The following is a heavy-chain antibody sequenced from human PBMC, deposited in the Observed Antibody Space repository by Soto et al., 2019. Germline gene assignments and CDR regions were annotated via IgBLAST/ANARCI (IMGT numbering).Heavy chain of an antibody. Sequence: QVQLVQSGAEVKKPGSSVKVSCKASGGTFSGYAISWVRQAPGQGLEWMGEIIPMFGTSNYAQKFQGRVTITADESTSTAYMELSSLRSEHTAVYYCARGSCSSTSCYKEYYFDLWGQGTLVTVSS. CDR1: GGTFSGYA. CDR2: IIPMFGTS. CDR3: ARGSCSSTSCYKEYYFDL. D-gene: IGHD2-2*02. J-gene: IGHJ4*02. V-gene: IGHV1-69*01.